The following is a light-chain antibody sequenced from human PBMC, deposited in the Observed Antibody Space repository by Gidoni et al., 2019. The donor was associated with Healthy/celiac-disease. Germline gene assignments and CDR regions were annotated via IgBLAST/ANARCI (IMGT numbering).Light chain of an antibody. Sequence: EIVLTQSPGTLSLSPGERDTLSCRASQSVSSSYLAWYQQKPGQAPRLLIYGASSRATGSPDRCSGSGSGTAFSLTISRLEPEDFAVYYCHQYGSSPSWTFGQGTKVEIK. CDR3: HQYGSSPSWT. CDR1: QSVSSSY. J-gene: IGKJ1*01. CDR2: GAS. V-gene: IGKV3-20*01.